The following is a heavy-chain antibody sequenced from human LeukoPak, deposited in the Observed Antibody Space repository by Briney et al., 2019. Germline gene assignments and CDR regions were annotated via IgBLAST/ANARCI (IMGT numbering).Heavy chain of an antibody. CDR3: VRPDDNSFDF. V-gene: IGHV4-39*01. J-gene: IGHJ3*01. CDR1: GGSLSSSSYY. D-gene: IGHD3-9*01. Sequence: SETLSLTCSVSGGSLSSSSYYWGWIRQPPGRGLEWIGNFYETGSTNYNPSLKSRVTISVDTSKNQFSLKLSSVTAADTAVYYCVRPDDNSFDFWGQGTMVTVSS. CDR2: FYETGST.